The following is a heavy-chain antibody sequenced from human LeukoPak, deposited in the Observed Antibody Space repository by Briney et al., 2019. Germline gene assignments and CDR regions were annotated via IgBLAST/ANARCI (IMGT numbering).Heavy chain of an antibody. CDR1: SGSIGTTW. CDR2: IYYSGST. J-gene: IGHJ5*02. Sequence: PSETLSLTCSVSSGSIGTTWWSWIRQPPGKGLEWIGYIYYSGSTYYKPSLKSRVTISVDTSKNQFSLKLSSVTAADTAVYYCARGAAMVWFDPWGQGTLVTVSS. D-gene: IGHD2-2*01. V-gene: IGHV4-59*08. CDR3: ARGAAMVWFDP.